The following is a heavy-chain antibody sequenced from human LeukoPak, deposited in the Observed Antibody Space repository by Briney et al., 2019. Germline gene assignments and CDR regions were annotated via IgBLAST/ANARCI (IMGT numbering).Heavy chain of an antibody. D-gene: IGHD3-16*01. CDR1: GLTFDDYA. CDR2: ISWNSGSK. Sequence: GGSLRLSCAASGLTFDDYAMHWVRQAPGKGLEWVSGISWNSGSKGYVDSVKGRFTISRDNARNSLYLQMSSLRPEDTAVYYCATYTHWVAGDVWGQGTTVTVSS. V-gene: IGHV3-9*01. CDR3: ATYTHWVAGDV. J-gene: IGHJ6*02.